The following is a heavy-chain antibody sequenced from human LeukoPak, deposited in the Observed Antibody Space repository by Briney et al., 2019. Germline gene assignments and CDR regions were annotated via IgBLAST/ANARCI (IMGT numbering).Heavy chain of an antibody. CDR2: IGVHNGDT. V-gene: IGHV1-18*01. J-gene: IGHJ5*02. D-gene: IGHD6-19*01. CDR3: AWDERIAVALP. CDR1: GYNFTSYA. Sequence: ASVTVSCKASGYNFTSYAISWVRQAPGQGLEWMGWIGVHNGDTNYAQKLQGRVTMTTDTSTNTAYTELRNLRSDDTAVYYCAWDERIAVALPWGQGTLVTASS.